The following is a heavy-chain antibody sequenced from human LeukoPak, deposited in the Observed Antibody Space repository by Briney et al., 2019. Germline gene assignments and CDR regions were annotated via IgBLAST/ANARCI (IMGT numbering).Heavy chain of an antibody. V-gene: IGHV3-21*03. CDR2: ISSSSSYI. CDR3: ARDKLSIAAAGTVWFDP. D-gene: IGHD6-13*01. J-gene: IGHJ5*02. CDR1: GFTFSSYS. Sequence: KAGGSLRLSCAASGFTFSSYSMNWVRQAPGKGLEWVSSISSSSSYIYYADSVKGRFTISRDNAKNSLYLQMNSLRAEDTAVYYCARDKLSIAAAGTVWFDPWGQGTLVTVSS.